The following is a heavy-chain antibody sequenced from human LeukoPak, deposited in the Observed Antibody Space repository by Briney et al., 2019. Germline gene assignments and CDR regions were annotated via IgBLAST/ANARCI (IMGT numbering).Heavy chain of an antibody. CDR2: INYSGST. CDR3: ARAENYYYYMDV. V-gene: IGHV4-34*01. CDR1: GGSFSGYY. J-gene: IGHJ6*03. Sequence: SETLSLTCAVYGGSFSGYYWSWIRQPPGKGLEWIGEINYSGSTNYNPSLKSRVTISVDTSKNQFSLKLSSVTAADTAVYYCARAENYYYYMDVWGKGTTVTVSS.